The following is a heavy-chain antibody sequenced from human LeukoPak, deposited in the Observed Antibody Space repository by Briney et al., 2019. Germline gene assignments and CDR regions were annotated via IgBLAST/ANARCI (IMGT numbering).Heavy chain of an antibody. D-gene: IGHD2-15*01. V-gene: IGHV4-39*01. J-gene: IGHJ4*02. Sequence: SETLSLTCTVSGGSVSSSSYYWAWIRQPPGKGLEWIGSIYYSGSTYYNPSLKSRVTISVDTSKNQFSLKLNSVTAADTAVHYCARQGYCSGGSCYSRYYFDYWGQGTLVTVSS. CDR3: ARQGYCSGGSCYSRYYFDY. CDR2: IYYSGST. CDR1: GGSVSSSSYY.